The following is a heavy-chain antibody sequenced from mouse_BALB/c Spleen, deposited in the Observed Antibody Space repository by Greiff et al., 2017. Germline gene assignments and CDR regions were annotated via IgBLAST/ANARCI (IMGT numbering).Heavy chain of an antibody. CDR3: ARGGYDEGAWCAY. Sequence: EVMLVESGGGLVKPGGSLKLSCAASGFTFSSYAMSWVRQSPEKRLEWVAEISSGGSYTYYPDTVTGRFTISRDNAKNTLYLEMSSLRSEDTAMYYCARGGYDEGAWCAYWGQGTLVTVSA. V-gene: IGHV5-9-4*01. CDR2: ISSGGSYT. D-gene: IGHD2-2*01. J-gene: IGHJ3*01. CDR1: GFTFSSYA.